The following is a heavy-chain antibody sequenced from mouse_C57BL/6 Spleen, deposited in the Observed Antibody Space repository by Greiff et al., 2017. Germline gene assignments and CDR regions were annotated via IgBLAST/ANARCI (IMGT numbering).Heavy chain of an antibody. Sequence: QVQLKQPGAELVRPGTSVKLSCKASGYTFTSYWMHWVKQRPGQGLEWIGVIDPSDSYTNYNQKFKGKATLTVDTSSSTAYMQLSSLTSEDSAVYYCARGISNYEAYWGQGTLVTVSA. V-gene: IGHV1-59*01. D-gene: IGHD2-5*01. CDR2: IDPSDSYT. CDR3: ARGISNYEAY. J-gene: IGHJ3*01. CDR1: GYTFTSYW.